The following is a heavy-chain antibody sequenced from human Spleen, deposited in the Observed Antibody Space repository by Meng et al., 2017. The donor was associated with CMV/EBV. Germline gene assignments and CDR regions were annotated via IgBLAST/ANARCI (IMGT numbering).Heavy chain of an antibody. CDR1: GGSISSSNW. V-gene: IGHV4-4*02. CDR2: IYHSGST. Sequence: SETLSLTCAVSGGSISSSNWWSWVRQPPGKGLEWIGEIYHSGSTNYNPSLKSRVTISVDTSKNQFSLKLSSVTAADTAVYYCARDLEYSSSWYDYWGQGTLVTVSS. J-gene: IGHJ4*02. D-gene: IGHD6-13*01. CDR3: ARDLEYSSSWYDY.